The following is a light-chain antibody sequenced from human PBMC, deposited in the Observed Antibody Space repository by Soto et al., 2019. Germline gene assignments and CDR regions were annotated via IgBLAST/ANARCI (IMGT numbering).Light chain of an antibody. CDR3: QTWGSGTHVV. CDR1: SGHSSYA. V-gene: IGLV4-69*01. CDR2: LTGDGSH. J-gene: IGLJ2*01. Sequence: QSVLTQSPSAPASLGASVKLTCTLSSGHSSYAIAWHQQQAEKGPRYLMKLTGDGSHSKGDGIPDRFSGSSSGAERYLTISSLQSEDEADYYCQTWGSGTHVVFGGGTKLTVL.